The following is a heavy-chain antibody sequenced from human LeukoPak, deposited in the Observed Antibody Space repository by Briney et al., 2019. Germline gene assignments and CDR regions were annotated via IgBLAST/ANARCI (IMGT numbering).Heavy chain of an antibody. J-gene: IGHJ4*02. D-gene: IGHD3-22*01. V-gene: IGHV3-48*03. CDR1: GFTFSSYE. Sequence: PGGSLRLSCAASGFTFSSYEMNWVRQAPGKGLEWVSYISSSGSAIYFADSVKGRFTISRDNAKSSLYLQMNSLRAEDTAVYYCARDSSGILLHWGQGTLVTVSS. CDR3: ARDSSGILLH. CDR2: ISSSGSAI.